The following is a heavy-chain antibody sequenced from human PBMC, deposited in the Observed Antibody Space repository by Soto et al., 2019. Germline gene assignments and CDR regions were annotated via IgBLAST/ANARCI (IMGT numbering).Heavy chain of an antibody. Sequence: QVQLQESGPGLVKPSETLFLTCTVSGGSISTFYWSWIRQPPGKGLEWIGYIYYNGNTNYSPSLKSRVTISVDTSKNQFSLNLNSVSAADTAVYYCARDGSRYDFWSGPYYFDYWGQGTLVTVSS. CDR1: GGSISTFY. V-gene: IGHV4-59*01. CDR3: ARDGSRYDFWSGPYYFDY. CDR2: IYYNGNT. J-gene: IGHJ4*02. D-gene: IGHD3-3*01.